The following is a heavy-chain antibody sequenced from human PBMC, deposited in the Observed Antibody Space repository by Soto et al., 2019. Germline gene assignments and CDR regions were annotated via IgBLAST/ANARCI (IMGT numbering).Heavy chain of an antibody. V-gene: IGHV3-23*01. CDR2: ISAGGGTT. CDR1: GFTFSSNA. J-gene: IGHJ4*02. Sequence: EVQLLESGGGLVQPGGSLRLSCAASGFTFSSNAMSWVRQAPGKGLGWVSGISAGGGTTYYADSVKGRFTISRDNPKNTLYLQLNSLRAEDTAVYYCAKGYCNSASCRGIFDYWGQGGLVTVSS. CDR3: AKGYCNSASCRGIFDY. D-gene: IGHD2-2*01.